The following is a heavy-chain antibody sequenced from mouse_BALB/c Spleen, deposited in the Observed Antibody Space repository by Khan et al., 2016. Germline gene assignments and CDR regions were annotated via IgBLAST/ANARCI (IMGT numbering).Heavy chain of an antibody. Sequence: QVHLQQSGAELVRPGASVKLSCKALGYTFTDYEMHWVRQTPVHGLEWIGGFHPGSGGTAYNQRFKGKATLTDDKSSSTAYMELSSLTSEDSAVYYCTNRYEAWFTYWGQGTLVTVSA. CDR3: TNRYEAWFTY. J-gene: IGHJ3*01. V-gene: IGHV1-15*01. CDR1: GYTFTDYE. CDR2: FHPGSGGT. D-gene: IGHD2-14*01.